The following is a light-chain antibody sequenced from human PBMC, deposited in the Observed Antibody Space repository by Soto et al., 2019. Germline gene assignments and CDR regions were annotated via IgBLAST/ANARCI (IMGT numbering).Light chain of an antibody. Sequence: VVLTQSPATLSLSPGERATLSCRASRHVYINALGWYQQKPGRPPTLLIYGASTRATDVPDRFSATGSGTDFSLTISRVEPEDSAVYYCQQYGASPFTFGPGTRVEI. CDR1: RHVYINA. CDR3: QQYGASPFT. J-gene: IGKJ3*01. CDR2: GAS. V-gene: IGKV3-20*01.